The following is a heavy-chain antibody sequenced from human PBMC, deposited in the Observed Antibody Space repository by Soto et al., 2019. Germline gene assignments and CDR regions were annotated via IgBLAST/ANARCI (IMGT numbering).Heavy chain of an antibody. CDR1: GYTFISYG. D-gene: IGHD1-7*01. Sequence: ASVKVSCKASGYTFISYGISWVRQAPGQGLEWMGWISSYNGNTNYAQKLQGRVTMTTDTSASTAYMELSSLRSEDTAVYYCARNILGGTTDYWGPGTLVTVSS. V-gene: IGHV1-18*01. J-gene: IGHJ4*02. CDR2: ISSYNGNT. CDR3: ARNILGGTTDY.